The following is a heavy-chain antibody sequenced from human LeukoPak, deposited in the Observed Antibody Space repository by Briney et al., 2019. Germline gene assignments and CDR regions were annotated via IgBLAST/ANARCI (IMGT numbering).Heavy chain of an antibody. V-gene: IGHV4-34*01. D-gene: IGHD3-3*01. CDR1: GGSFSGYY. CDR3: ARGDFWSPFDAFDI. J-gene: IGHJ3*02. CDR2: INHSGST. Sequence: SETLSLTCAVYGGSFSGYYWSWIRQPPGKGLEWIGEINHSGSTNYNPSLKSRVTISVDTSKNQFSLKLSSVTAADTAVYYCARGDFWSPFDAFDIWGQGTMVTVS.